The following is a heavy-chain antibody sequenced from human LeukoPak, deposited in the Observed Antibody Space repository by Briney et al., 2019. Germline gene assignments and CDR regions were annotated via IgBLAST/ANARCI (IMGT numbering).Heavy chain of an antibody. D-gene: IGHD2-2*01. CDR3: AKDRERVVVVPAAIPYYFDY. Sequence: GGSLRLSCAASGFTVSSNYMSWVRQAPGKGLEWVSIIYSGATTYYADSVKGRFTISRDNSKNTLYLQMNSLRAEDTAVYYCAKDRERVVVVPAAIPYYFDYWGQGTLVTVSS. CDR1: GFTVSSNY. CDR2: IYSGATT. V-gene: IGHV3-53*01. J-gene: IGHJ4*02.